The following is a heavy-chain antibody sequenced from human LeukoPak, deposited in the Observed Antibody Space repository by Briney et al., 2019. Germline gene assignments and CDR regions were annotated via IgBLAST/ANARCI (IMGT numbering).Heavy chain of an antibody. CDR3: ARDPYSGNYGAYYYYYMDV. J-gene: IGHJ6*03. CDR2: ITSSSSYI. Sequence: GGSLRLSCAASGFTFSSSWMTWVRRAPGKGLEWVSSITSSSSYIYYADSVKGRFTISRDNAKNSLYLQMDSLRVEDTAVYYCARDPYSGNYGAYYYYYMDVWGKGTTVTISS. V-gene: IGHV3-21*06. CDR1: GFTFSSSW. D-gene: IGHD1-26*01.